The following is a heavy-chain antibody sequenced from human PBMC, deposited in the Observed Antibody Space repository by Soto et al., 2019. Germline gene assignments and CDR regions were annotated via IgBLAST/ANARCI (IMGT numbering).Heavy chain of an antibody. J-gene: IGHJ6*01. CDR1: GFTFSTYG. CDR3: AKGRDYDFWSGYHTSASGYGMDV. Sequence: RGSLVVCCAASGFTFSTYGMSWLRQAPGKGLDLVSAISGSGGSTYYADSVKGRFTISRDNSKNTLYLQMNSLRAEATAVYYCAKGRDYDFWSGYHTSASGYGMDVWGQGTTVTVS. V-gene: IGHV3-23*01. D-gene: IGHD3-3*01. CDR2: ISGSGGST.